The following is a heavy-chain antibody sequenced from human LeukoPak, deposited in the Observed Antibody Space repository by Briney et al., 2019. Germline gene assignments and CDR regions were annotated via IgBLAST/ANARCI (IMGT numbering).Heavy chain of an antibody. CDR1: GYTLTELS. D-gene: IGHD5-24*01. Sequence: ASVKVSCKVSGYTLTELSMHWVRQAPGKGLEWMGGFDPEDGETIYAQKFQGRVTMTEDTSTDTAYMELSSLRSEDTAVYYCAILRGRWLQSAPGRNDAFDIWGQGTMVTVSS. CDR3: AILRGRWLQSAPGRNDAFDI. V-gene: IGHV1-24*01. J-gene: IGHJ3*02. CDR2: FDPEDGET.